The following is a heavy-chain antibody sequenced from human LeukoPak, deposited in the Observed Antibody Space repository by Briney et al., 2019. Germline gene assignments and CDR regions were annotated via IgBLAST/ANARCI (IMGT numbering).Heavy chain of an antibody. CDR3: ARSLSSCYYYFDY. CDR2: IIPIFGTA. V-gene: IGHV1-69*05. J-gene: IGHJ4*02. D-gene: IGHD3-22*01. CDR1: GGTFSSYA. Sequence: ASVKVSCKASGGTFSSYAISWVRQAPGQGLEWMGRIIPIFGTANYAQKFQGRVTITTDESTSTAYMELSSLRSEDTAVYYCARSLSSCYYYFDYWGQGTLVTVSS.